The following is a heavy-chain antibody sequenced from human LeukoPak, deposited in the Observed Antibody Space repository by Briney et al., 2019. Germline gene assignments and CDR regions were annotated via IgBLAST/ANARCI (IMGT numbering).Heavy chain of an antibody. J-gene: IGHJ4*02. Sequence: GESLKISCKGSGYSFISYWIAWVRHMPGKGLEWMGIIYPGDSDTRYSPSFQGQVTISADKSISTAYLQWSSLKASDTAIYYCARQDSSSWYNAYWGQGTLVTVSS. CDR2: IYPGDSDT. D-gene: IGHD6-13*01. CDR3: ARQDSSSWYNAY. CDR1: GYSFISYW. V-gene: IGHV5-51*01.